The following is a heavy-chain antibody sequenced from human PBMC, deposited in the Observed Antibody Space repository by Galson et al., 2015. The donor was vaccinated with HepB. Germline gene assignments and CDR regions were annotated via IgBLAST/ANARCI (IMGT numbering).Heavy chain of an antibody. D-gene: IGHD6-19*01. CDR3: ARGSGAVAGRSTYYYYYMDV. Sequence: SVKVSCKASGGPFRSSAINWVRQAPGQGLEWMGGIVPVFATANYAQHFQGRVTITADDSTTTAYMELSSLRSDDTAVYYCARGSGAVAGRSTYYYYYMDVWGKGTTVTVSS. J-gene: IGHJ6*03. CDR2: IVPVFATA. CDR1: GGPFRSSA. V-gene: IGHV1-69*13.